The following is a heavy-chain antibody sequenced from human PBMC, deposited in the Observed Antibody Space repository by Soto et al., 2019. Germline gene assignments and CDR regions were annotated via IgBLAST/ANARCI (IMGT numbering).Heavy chain of an antibody. CDR3: AKKVYDFWSGYPPHNWFDP. J-gene: IGHJ5*02. Sequence: GGSLRLSCAASGFTFSSYAMSWVRQAPGKGLEWVSAISGSGGSTYYADSVKGRFTISRDNSKNTLYLQMNSLRAEDTAVYYCAKKVYDFWSGYPPHNWFDPWGQGTLVTVSS. CDR1: GFTFSSYA. CDR2: ISGSGGST. V-gene: IGHV3-23*01. D-gene: IGHD3-3*01.